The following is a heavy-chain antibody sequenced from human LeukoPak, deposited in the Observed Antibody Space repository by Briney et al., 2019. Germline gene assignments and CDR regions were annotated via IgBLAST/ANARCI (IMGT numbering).Heavy chain of an antibody. CDR1: DYTFTNDG. Sequence: ASVKVSCKASDYTFTNDGISWVRQAPGQGLEWIGWISAYNGNTNYAQKLQGRVTMTTDTSTSTAYMELRSLRSDDTAVYYCARDGSSGWYDYWGQGTLVTVSS. D-gene: IGHD6-19*01. CDR3: ARDGSSGWYDY. V-gene: IGHV1-18*01. CDR2: ISAYNGNT. J-gene: IGHJ4*02.